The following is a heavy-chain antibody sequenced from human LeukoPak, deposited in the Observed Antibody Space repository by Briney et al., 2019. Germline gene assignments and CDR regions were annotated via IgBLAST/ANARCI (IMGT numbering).Heavy chain of an antibody. Sequence: PSETLSLTCTVFGGSMNINNYYWAWIRQPPGKGLEWIGSIYYTGTTYYNPSLNYRVTISVDTSKNQFSLRLTSVTAADTAVYYCARLRLGDWLFGRRKYYYMDVWGKGTTVTISS. CDR3: ARLRLGDWLFGRRKYYYMDV. J-gene: IGHJ6*03. CDR1: GGSMNINNYY. D-gene: IGHD3-9*01. V-gene: IGHV4-39*07. CDR2: IYYTGTT.